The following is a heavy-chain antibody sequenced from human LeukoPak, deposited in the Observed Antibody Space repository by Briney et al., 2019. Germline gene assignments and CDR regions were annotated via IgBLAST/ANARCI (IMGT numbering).Heavy chain of an antibody. J-gene: IGHJ4*02. CDR2: IYYSGST. V-gene: IGHV4-39*07. CDR1: GGSISSSSYY. CDR3: ARNPGYSSGWYVLDY. D-gene: IGHD6-19*01. Sequence: SETLSLTCTVPGGSISSSSYYWGWIRQPPGKGLEWIGSIYYSGSTYYNPSLKSRVAISVDTSKNQFSLKLSSVTAADTAVYYCARNPGYSSGWYVLDYWGQGTLVTVSS.